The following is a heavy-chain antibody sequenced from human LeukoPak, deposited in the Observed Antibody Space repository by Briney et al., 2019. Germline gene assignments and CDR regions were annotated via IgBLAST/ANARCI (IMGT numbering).Heavy chain of an antibody. V-gene: IGHV3-49*04. Sequence: GGSLRLSCTASGFTFGDYAMSWVRQAPGKGLEWVGFIRSKAYGGTTEYAASVKGRFTISRDDSKSIAYLQMNSLKTEDTAVYYCTREEWLRYFDYWGQGTLVTVSS. D-gene: IGHD5-12*01. J-gene: IGHJ4*02. CDR1: GFTFGDYA. CDR2: IRSKAYGGTT. CDR3: TREEWLRYFDY.